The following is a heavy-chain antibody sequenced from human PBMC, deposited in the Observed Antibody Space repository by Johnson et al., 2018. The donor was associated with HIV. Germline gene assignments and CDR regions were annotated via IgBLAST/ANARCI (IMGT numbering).Heavy chain of an antibody. V-gene: IGHV3-30*03. CDR1: GFTFSSYG. CDR2: ISYDGSNK. Sequence: QVQLVESGGGVVQPGRSLRLSCAASGFTFSSYGMHWVRQAPGKGLEWVAVISYDGSNKYYADSVKGRFTISRVNSKNTLFLEMNGLKSDDTGVYYCSTGLTIFGVLILDGFEIWGQGTMVNVSS. CDR3: STGLTIFGVLILDGFEI. J-gene: IGHJ3*02. D-gene: IGHD3-3*01.